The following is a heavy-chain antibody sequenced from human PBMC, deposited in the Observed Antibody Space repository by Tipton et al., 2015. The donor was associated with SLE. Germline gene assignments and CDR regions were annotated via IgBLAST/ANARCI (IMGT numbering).Heavy chain of an antibody. CDR2: INYIENP. V-gene: IGHV4-30-4*01. CDR3: ARAAYYDFWCGYPMDV. Sequence: TLSLTCIVSGDSITNDDHYWSWIRQPPGKGLEWIAYINYIENPYYNPPLRSRVLITADTSKNQFSLKVSSVTAADTAVYFCARAAYYDFWCGYPMDVWGEGTTVTGSS. J-gene: IGHJ6*03. CDR1: GDSITNDDHY. D-gene: IGHD3-3*01.